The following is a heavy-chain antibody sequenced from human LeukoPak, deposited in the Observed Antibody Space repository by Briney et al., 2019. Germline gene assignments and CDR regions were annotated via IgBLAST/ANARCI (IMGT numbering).Heavy chain of an antibody. CDR2: ISAYNGNT. V-gene: IGHV1-18*01. CDR3: ARDPRSDDEKKYYDFWSGYNY. D-gene: IGHD3-3*01. Sequence: GSSVKVSCKASGYTFTSYGISWVRQAPGQGLEWMGWISAYNGNTNYAQKLQGRVTMTTDTSTSTAYMELRSLRSDDTAAYYCARDPRSDDEKKYYDFWSGYNYWGQGTLVTVSS. J-gene: IGHJ4*02. CDR1: GYTFTSYG.